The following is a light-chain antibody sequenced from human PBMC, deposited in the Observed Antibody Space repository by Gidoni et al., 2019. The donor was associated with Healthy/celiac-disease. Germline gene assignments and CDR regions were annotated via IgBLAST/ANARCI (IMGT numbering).Light chain of an antibody. CDR3: QQYYSTPPT. V-gene: IGKV4-1*01. CDR1: QSVLYSSNNKNY. Sequence: DIVMTQSPDSLAVSLGERATINCKSSQSVLYSSNNKNYLAWYQQKPGQPPKLLIYWASTRESGVPDRFSGSGSGTDFTRTSSSLQAEDVAVYYCQQYYSTPPTFGPXTKVDIK. CDR2: WAS. J-gene: IGKJ3*01.